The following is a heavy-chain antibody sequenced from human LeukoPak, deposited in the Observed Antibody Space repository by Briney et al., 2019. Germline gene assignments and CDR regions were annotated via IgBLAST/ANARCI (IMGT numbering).Heavy chain of an antibody. Sequence: SETLSLTCAVYGGSFSGYYWSWIRQPPGKGLEWIGEINHSGSTNYNPSLKSRVTISVDTSKNQFSLKLSSVTAADTAVYYCARGLSGALNPDPPDYWGQGTLVTVSS. J-gene: IGHJ4*02. D-gene: IGHD1-26*01. V-gene: IGHV4-34*01. CDR2: INHSGST. CDR1: GGSFSGYY. CDR3: ARGLSGALNPDPPDY.